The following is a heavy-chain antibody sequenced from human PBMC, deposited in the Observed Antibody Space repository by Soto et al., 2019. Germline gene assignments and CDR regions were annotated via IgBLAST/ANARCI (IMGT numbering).Heavy chain of an antibody. D-gene: IGHD3-22*01. CDR3: ARARERAYYYDSSGHGADY. J-gene: IGHJ4*02. CDR2: ISAYNGNT. V-gene: IGHV1-18*01. CDR1: GYTFTSYG. Sequence: QVQLVQSGAEVKKPGASVKVSCKASGYTFTSYGISWVRQAPGQGLEWMGWISAYNGNTNYAQKLQGRVTMTTDTHTSTAYMELRSLRSDDTAVYYCARARERAYYYDSSGHGADYWGQGTLVTVSS.